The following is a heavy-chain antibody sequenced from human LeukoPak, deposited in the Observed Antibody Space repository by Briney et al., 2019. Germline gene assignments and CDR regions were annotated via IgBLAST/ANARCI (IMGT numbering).Heavy chain of an antibody. J-gene: IGHJ4*02. CDR3: ARIWSAAGPDY. CDR2: IYHSGST. D-gene: IGHD6-13*01. CDR1: GYSISSGYY. Sequence: SETLSLTCTVSGYSISSGYYWGWIRQPPGKGLEWIGSIYHSGSTYYNPSLKSRVTISVDTSKNQFSLKLSSVTAADTAVYYCARIWSAAGPDYWGQGTLVTVSS. V-gene: IGHV4-38-2*02.